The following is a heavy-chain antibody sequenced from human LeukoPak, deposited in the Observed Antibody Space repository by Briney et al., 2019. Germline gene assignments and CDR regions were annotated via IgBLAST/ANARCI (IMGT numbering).Heavy chain of an antibody. D-gene: IGHD4-17*01. CDR2: IYPGDSDT. Sequence: GESLKISCKGSGYSFTSYWIGWVRQMPGKGLEWMGIIYPGDSDTRYSPSFQGQVTISTDKSINTAYLQWSSLKASDSAMYYCARLPTVTTSYDFWGQGILVTVSS. V-gene: IGHV5-51*01. CDR3: ARLPTVTTSYDF. CDR1: GYSFTSYW. J-gene: IGHJ4*02.